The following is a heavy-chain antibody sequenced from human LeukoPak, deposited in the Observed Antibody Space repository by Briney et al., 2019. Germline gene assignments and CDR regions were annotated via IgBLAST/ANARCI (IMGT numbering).Heavy chain of an antibody. CDR3: AKVVAGTPYCYYMDV. CDR2: IRYDASNK. V-gene: IGHV3-30*02. Sequence: GGSLRLSCAASGFTFSSYGMHWVRQAPGKGLEWVAFIRYDASNKYSIDSVKGRFTISRDNSKNTLYLQMNSLRAEDTAVYYCAKVVAGTPYCYYMDVWGKGTPVTVSS. D-gene: IGHD6-19*01. CDR1: GFTFSSYG. J-gene: IGHJ6*03.